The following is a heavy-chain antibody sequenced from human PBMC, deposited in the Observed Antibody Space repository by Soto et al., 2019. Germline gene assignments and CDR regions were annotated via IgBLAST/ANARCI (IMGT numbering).Heavy chain of an antibody. Sequence: ASVKVSCKASGYTFTICGIIWVRQAPGQGLEWMGWISAYNGNTNYAQKLQGRVTMTTDTSTSTAYMELRSLRSDDTAVYYCARGVGSGSYYNQYNWFDPWGQGTLVTVSS. D-gene: IGHD3-10*01. V-gene: IGHV1-18*01. CDR2: ISAYNGNT. CDR1: GYTFTICG. J-gene: IGHJ5*02. CDR3: ARGVGSGSYYNQYNWFDP.